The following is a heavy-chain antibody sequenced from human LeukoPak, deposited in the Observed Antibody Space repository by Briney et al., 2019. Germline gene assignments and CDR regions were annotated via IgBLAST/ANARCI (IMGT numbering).Heavy chain of an antibody. Sequence: GGSLRLSCAASGFTFSSYAMHWVRQAPGKGLEWVAVISYDGSNKYYADSVKGRFTISRDNSKNTLYLHMNSLRAEDTAVYYCARAYYDFWSGYQMDVWGKGATVTVSS. J-gene: IGHJ6*04. CDR3: ARAYYDFWSGYQMDV. CDR1: GFTFSSYA. D-gene: IGHD3-3*01. V-gene: IGHV3-30*01. CDR2: ISYDGSNK.